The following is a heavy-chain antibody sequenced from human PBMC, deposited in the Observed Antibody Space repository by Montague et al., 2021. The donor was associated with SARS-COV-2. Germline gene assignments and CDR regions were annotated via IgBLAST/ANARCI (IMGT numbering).Heavy chain of an antibody. V-gene: IGHV4-59*08. CDR1: GGSISSYY. D-gene: IGHD3-22*01. CDR2: IYYSGST. J-gene: IGHJ4*02. CDR3: ARHPKYCYDRSGYEFDY. Sequence: SETLSLTCTVSGGSISSYYWSWIRQPPGKGLEWIGYIYYSGSTNYNPSLKSRVSISVDTSKNQFSLKVSSVTAADTAVYYCARHPKYCYDRSGYEFDYWGQGTLVTVSS.